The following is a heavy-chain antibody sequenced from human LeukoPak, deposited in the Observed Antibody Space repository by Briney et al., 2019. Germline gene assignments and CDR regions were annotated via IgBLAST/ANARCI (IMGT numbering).Heavy chain of an antibody. V-gene: IGHV3-30*02. CDR1: GFSFSSYG. J-gene: IGHJ4*02. CDR3: ARILDSAWGELGY. CDR2: IRSGGSNI. Sequence: GGSLRLSCAGSGFSFSSYGMHWVRQAPGKGLEWMAFIRSGGSNIYYADSVKGRFTISRDNSKNSLYLQMNSLRAEDTAVYYCARILDSAWGELGYWGQGTLVTVSS. D-gene: IGHD6-19*01.